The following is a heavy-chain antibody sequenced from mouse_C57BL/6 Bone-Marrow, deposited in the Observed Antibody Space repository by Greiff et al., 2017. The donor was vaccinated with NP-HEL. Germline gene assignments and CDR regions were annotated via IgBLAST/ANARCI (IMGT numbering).Heavy chain of an antibody. Sequence: EVKLEESGPGLAKPSQTLSLTCSVTGYSITSDYWNWIRKFPGNKLEYMGYISYSGSTYYNPSLKSRISITRDTSKNQYYLQLNSVTTEDTATYYCARCYDGYYWYFDVWGTGTTVTVSS. CDR2: ISYSGST. CDR3: ARCYDGYYWYFDV. J-gene: IGHJ1*03. D-gene: IGHD2-3*01. V-gene: IGHV3-8*01. CDR1: GYSITSDY.